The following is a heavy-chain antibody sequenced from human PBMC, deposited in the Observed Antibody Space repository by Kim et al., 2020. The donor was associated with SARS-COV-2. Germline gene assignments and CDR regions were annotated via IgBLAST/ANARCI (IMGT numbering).Heavy chain of an antibody. J-gene: IGHJ4*02. V-gene: IGHV1-18*04. CDR1: GYTFTSYG. Sequence: ASVKVSCKASGYTFTSYGISWVRQAPGQGLEWMGWISAYNGNTNYAQKLQGRVTMTTDTSTSTAYMELRSLRSDDTAVYYCARDDGPKGDYDSSGYYGTDYWGQGTLVTVSS. D-gene: IGHD3-22*01. CDR3: ARDDGPKGDYDSSGYYGTDY. CDR2: ISAYNGNT.